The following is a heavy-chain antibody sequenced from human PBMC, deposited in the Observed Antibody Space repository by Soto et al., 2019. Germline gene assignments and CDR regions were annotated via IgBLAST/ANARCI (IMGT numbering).Heavy chain of an antibody. D-gene: IGHD2-2*01. CDR1: GFTFSDHY. Sequence: VGSLRLSCASSGFTFSDHYMDCVRHAPGKWLEWVGRTASKDESYTTGYAASVKGRFTVSRDDSKSTLFLQMNSLRTEDTAVYYCGRGYCTSPSCNRDHYGLDVWCRGTTVTVSS. CDR2: TASKDESYTT. J-gene: IGHJ6*02. V-gene: IGHV3-72*01. CDR3: GRGYCTSPSCNRDHYGLDV.